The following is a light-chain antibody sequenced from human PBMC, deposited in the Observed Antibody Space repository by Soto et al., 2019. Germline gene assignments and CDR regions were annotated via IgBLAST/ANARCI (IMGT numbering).Light chain of an antibody. J-gene: IGKJ3*01. CDR3: QQYNNSASGAFT. V-gene: IGKV3D-15*01. Sequence: EIVMTQSPATLSVSPVERATLSCRASQSVSSNLAWYQQKPGQAPRLLIYGASTRATGIPARFSGSGSGTEFTLTISSLQSEDFAVYYCQQYNNSASGAFTFGPGTKVDIK. CDR1: QSVSSN. CDR2: GAS.